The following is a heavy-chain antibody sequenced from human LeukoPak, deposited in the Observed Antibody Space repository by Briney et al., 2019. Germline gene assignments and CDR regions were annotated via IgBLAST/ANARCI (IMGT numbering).Heavy chain of an antibody. V-gene: IGHV4-59*12. CDR3: ARGQLIPTPLDY. CDR1: GGSISSYY. Sequence: SETLSLTCTVSGGSISSYYWSWIRQPPGKGLEWIGYIYYSGSTNYNPSLKSRVTISVDTSKNQFSLKLSSVTAADTAVYYCARGQLIPTPLDYWGQGTLVTVSS. D-gene: IGHD1-1*01. J-gene: IGHJ4*02. CDR2: IYYSGST.